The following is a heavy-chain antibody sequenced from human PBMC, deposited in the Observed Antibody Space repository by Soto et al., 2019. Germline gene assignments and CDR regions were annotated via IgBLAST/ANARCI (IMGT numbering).Heavy chain of an antibody. Sequence: ASVKVSCKASGYSFTNNDVSWVRQATGQGLEWMGWMDPGSCDTGYAQKFQGRVTMTRDISIATAYMELSSLRSDDTAIYYCARMATFGSLNWFDPWGQGTLVTVS. CDR3: ARMATFGSLNWFDP. CDR1: GYSFTNND. D-gene: IGHD3-16*01. CDR2: MDPGSCDT. J-gene: IGHJ5*02. V-gene: IGHV1-8*01.